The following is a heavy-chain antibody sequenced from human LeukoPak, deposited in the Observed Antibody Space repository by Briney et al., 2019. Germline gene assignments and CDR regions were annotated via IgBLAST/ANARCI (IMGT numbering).Heavy chain of an antibody. J-gene: IGHJ4*02. CDR1: GGSFSGYY. V-gene: IGHV4-34*01. CDR3: ARVGGSYQLLGFGYYFDY. CDR2: INHSGST. Sequence: PSETLSLTCAVYGGSFSGYYWSWIRQPPGKGLEWIGEINHSGSTNYNPSLKSRVTISVDTSKNQFSLKLSSVTAADTAVYYCARVGGSYQLLGFGYYFDYWGQGTLVTVSS. D-gene: IGHD2-2*01.